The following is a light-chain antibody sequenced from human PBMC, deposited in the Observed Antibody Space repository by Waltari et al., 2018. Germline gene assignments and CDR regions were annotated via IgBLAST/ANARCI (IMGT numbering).Light chain of an antibody. CDR3: CSYAGSSPSVV. CDR2: KGI. Sequence: QSALTHPAPVSGSPGQSITIPCTGPRSDGGSYNLDSWNQHHPGKAPKVMIYKGIERPSGVSNRFSGSKSGNTASLSISGLQAEDEADYYCCSYAGSSPSVVFGGGTKLTVL. V-gene: IGLV2-23*01. CDR1: RSDGGSYNL. J-gene: IGLJ2*01.